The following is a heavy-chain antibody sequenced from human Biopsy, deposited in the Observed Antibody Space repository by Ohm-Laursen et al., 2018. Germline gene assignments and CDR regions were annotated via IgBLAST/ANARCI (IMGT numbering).Heavy chain of an antibody. CDR3: ARATNSPVWPYYYFYGMDV. CDR2: INHSGRT. V-gene: IGHV4-34*01. D-gene: IGHD2/OR15-2a*01. CDR1: GGSFSGYY. Sequence: TLSLTCAVYGGSFSGYYWSWIRQPPGKGLEWIGEINHSGRTNYNPALKSRVTISVDTSKNQFSLRLNSVTAADTAVYYCARATNSPVWPYYYFYGMDVWGQGTTVTVSS. J-gene: IGHJ6*02.